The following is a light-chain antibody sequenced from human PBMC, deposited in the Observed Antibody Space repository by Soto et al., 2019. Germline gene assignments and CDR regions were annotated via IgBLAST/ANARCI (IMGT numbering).Light chain of an antibody. Sequence: QSALTQPASVSGSPGQSITISCTGTSSDVGTYDYVSWHQQHPGKAPKLIMYDVNNRPSGVSSRFSGSKSGNTASLTISGLQAEDEADYYCCSFSTSGTHVFGTGTKLTVL. J-gene: IGLJ1*01. CDR1: SSDVGTYDY. V-gene: IGLV2-14*01. CDR2: DVN. CDR3: CSFSTSGTHV.